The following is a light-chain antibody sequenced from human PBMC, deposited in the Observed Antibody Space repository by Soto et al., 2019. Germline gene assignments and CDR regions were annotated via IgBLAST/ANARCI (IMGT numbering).Light chain of an antibody. CDR3: QQYIYWPWT. J-gene: IGKJ1*01. V-gene: IGKV3-15*01. CDR2: GAS. CDR1: QSISSSD. Sequence: EIVLTQSPGTLSLSPGERATLSCRASQSISSSDLAWYQQKPGQAPRLLIYGASTRATGIPARFSGSGSGTEFTLTISSLQSEDFAVYYCQQYIYWPWTFGQGTKVDIK.